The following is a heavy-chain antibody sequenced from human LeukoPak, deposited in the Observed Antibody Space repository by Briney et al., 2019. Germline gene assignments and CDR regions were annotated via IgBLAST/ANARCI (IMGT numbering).Heavy chain of an antibody. CDR1: GYTFTSYY. CDR3: ARDQVGGAAIEYYYYYYGMDV. V-gene: IGHV1-46*01. CDR2: INPSGGST. D-gene: IGHD2-2*01. J-gene: IGHJ6*02. Sequence: PGAPVKVSCKASGYTFTSYYMHWVRQAPGQGLEWMGIINPSGGSTSYAQKFQGRVTMTRDTSTSTVYMELGSLRSEDTAVYYCARDQVGGAAIEYYYYYYGMDVWGQGTTVTVSS.